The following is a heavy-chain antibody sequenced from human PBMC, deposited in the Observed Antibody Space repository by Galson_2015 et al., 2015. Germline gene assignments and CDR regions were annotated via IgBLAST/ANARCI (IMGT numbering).Heavy chain of an antibody. V-gene: IGHV3-48*03. D-gene: IGHD2-15*01. CDR1: GFTFSSYE. J-gene: IGHJ4*02. CDR2: ISSSGSTI. CDR3: ARENCSGGSCYYFDY. Sequence: SLRLSCAASGFTFSSYEMNWVRQAPGKGLEWVSYISSSGSTIYYADSVKGRFTISRDNAKNSLYLQMNSLRAEDTAVYYCARENCSGGSCYYFDYWGQGTLVTVSS.